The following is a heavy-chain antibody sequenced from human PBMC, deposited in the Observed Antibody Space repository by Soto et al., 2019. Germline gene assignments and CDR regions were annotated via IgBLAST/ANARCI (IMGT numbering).Heavy chain of an antibody. D-gene: IGHD3-22*01. CDR3: AKAASPYFDSSGYYGS. CDR2: IIGSGCST. J-gene: IGHJ5*02. CDR1: GLIFSSYA. Sequence: PGGSLRLSCAASGLIFSSYAMSWVRQAPGKGLEWVSGIIGSGCSTYYADSVKGRFTISRDNSKNTLYLQMNSLRAEDTAVYYCAKAASPYFDSSGYYGSWGQGALVTVSS. V-gene: IGHV3-23*01.